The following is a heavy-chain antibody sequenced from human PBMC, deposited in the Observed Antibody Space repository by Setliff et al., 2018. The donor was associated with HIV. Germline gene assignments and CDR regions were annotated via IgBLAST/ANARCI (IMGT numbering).Heavy chain of an antibody. D-gene: IGHD4-4*01. Sequence: GGSLRLSCEASGFTFRTEIMNWVRQSPGKGLEWISYISASSSYIHYADSVRGRFTVSRDNSNNILYLQMDDLTAGDTAIYYCAREMTSVSTLVTWLDPWGQGTQVTVSS. CDR2: ISASSSYI. CDR3: AREMTSVSTLVTWLDP. CDR1: GFTFRTEI. J-gene: IGHJ5*02. V-gene: IGHV3-21*01.